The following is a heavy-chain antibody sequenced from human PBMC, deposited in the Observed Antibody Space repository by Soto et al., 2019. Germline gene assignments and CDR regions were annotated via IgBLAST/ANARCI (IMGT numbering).Heavy chain of an antibody. V-gene: IGHV3-30*03. J-gene: IGHJ4*02. CDR1: GFTFSSYG. D-gene: IGHD5-12*01. Sequence: QVQLVESGGGVVQPGRSLRLSCAASGFTFSSYGMHWVRQAPGKGLEWVAVISYDGSNKYYADSVKGRFTISRDNSKNTLYLQMNSLRAEDTAVYYCARGQGAHRDGYTIAGYFDYWGQGTLVTVSS. CDR2: ISYDGSNK. CDR3: ARGQGAHRDGYTIAGYFDY.